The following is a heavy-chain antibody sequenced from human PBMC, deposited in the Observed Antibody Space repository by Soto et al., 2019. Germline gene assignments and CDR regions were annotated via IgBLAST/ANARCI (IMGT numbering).Heavy chain of an antibody. J-gene: IGHJ5*02. V-gene: IGHV2-5*02. CDR2: IFWDDDK. D-gene: IGHD2-2*01. Sequence: SGPTLVNPTQTLTLTCTFSGFSLSTSGEGVGWIRQPPGKALEWLALIFWDDDKRYNSSLRSRLTITKATSKNQVVLTLTNMDPVDTATYHCAHRRDPSVRVPAAISAWSDPWGQGTQVTVSS. CDR1: GFSLSTSGEG. CDR3: AHRRDPSVRVPAAISAWSDP.